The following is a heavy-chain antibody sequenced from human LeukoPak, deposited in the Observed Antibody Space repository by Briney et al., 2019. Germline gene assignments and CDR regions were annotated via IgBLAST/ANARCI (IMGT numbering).Heavy chain of an antibody. CDR3: TRGKGQWLIWKAFDI. J-gene: IGHJ3*02. CDR1: GGSFSGYC. Sequence: KASETLSLTCAVYGGSFSGYCWSWIRQPPGKGLEWIGEINHSGSTNYNPSLKSRVTISVDTSKHQFSLKLSSVTAPDTAVYYCTRGKGQWLIWKAFDIWGQGTMVTVSS. CDR2: INHSGST. D-gene: IGHD6-19*01. V-gene: IGHV4-34*01.